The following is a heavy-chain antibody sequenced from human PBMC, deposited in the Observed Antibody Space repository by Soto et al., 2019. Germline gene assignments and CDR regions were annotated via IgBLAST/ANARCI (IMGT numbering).Heavy chain of an antibody. J-gene: IGHJ6*02. V-gene: IGHV4-59*01. CDR1: GGSISSYY. CDR2: IYYSGST. D-gene: IGHD2-2*01. CDR3: ARGYCSSTSCKNYYYYYGMDV. Sequence: SETLSLTCTVSGGSISSYYWSWIRQPPGKGLEWIGYIYYSGSTNYNPSLKSRVTISVDTSKNQFSLKLSSVTAADTAVYYCARGYCSSTSCKNYYYYYGMDVWGQGTTVTVSS.